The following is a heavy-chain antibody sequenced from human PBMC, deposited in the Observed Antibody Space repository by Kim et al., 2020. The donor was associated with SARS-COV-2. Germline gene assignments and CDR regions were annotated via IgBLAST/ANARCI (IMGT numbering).Heavy chain of an antibody. V-gene: IGHV1-69*04. Sequence: NYAQKFQGRVTITADKSPSTAYMEPSSLRSEDTAVYYCARDSGSGWYDPWGQGTLVTVSS. CDR3: ARDSGSGWYDP. J-gene: IGHJ5*02. D-gene: IGHD3-10*01.